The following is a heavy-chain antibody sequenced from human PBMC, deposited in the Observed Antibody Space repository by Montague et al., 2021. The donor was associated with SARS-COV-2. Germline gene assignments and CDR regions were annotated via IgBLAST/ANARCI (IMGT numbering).Heavy chain of an antibody. CDR1: GGSISSYY. CDR2: IYHSGST. D-gene: IGHD6-19*01. J-gene: IGHJ3*02. CDR3: ARGSGWMGNALDI. V-gene: IGHV4-59*01. Sequence: SETLSLTCTVSGGSISSYYWSWIRQPPGKGLEWIGEIYHSGSTNYNPSXKSRVTISVDTSKNQFSLKLSSVTAADTAVYYCARGSGWMGNALDIWGQGTMVTVSS.